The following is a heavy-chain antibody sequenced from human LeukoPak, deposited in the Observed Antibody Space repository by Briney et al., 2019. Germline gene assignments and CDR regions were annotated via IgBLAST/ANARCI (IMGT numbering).Heavy chain of an antibody. CDR2: IYYNGDT. CDR1: GGSISSGTYY. Sequence: PSETLSLTCTVSGGSISSGTYYWSRIRQHPGKGLEWIGYIYYNGDTNYNPSLKSRVIISIDTSSNQFSLRLNSMTAADTAVYYCARVLRAASWRSYDYWGQGSLVTVSS. CDR3: ARVLRAASWRSYDY. V-gene: IGHV4-61*01. J-gene: IGHJ4*02. D-gene: IGHD5-18*01.